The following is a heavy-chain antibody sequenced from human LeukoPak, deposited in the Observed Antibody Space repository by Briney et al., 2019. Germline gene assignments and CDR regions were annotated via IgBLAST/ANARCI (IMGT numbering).Heavy chain of an antibody. CDR1: GYTFTSYG. Sequence: GASVKVSCKASGYTFTSYGISWVRQAPGQGLEWMGWISAYNGNTNYAQKLQGRVTMTADTSTSTAYMELRSLRSDDTAVYYCARDLGYSSSRGDFDYWGQGTLVTVSS. D-gene: IGHD6-13*01. V-gene: IGHV1-18*04. J-gene: IGHJ4*02. CDR3: ARDLGYSSSRGDFDY. CDR2: ISAYNGNT.